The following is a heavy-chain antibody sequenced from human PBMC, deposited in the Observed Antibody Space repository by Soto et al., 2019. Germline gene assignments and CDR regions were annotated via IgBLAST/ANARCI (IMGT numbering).Heavy chain of an antibody. J-gene: IGHJ4*02. Sequence: GGSLRLSCAASGLTFSNYAMSWVRQAPGKGLEWVSVISGSGGSTYYADSVKGRFTISRDNSKNTLYLQMNSLRAEDTAVYYCAKGGFWESQSNPRYYFEFRGKGSLVPVSS. V-gene: IGHV3-23*01. CDR3: AKGGFWESQSNPRYYFEF. CDR2: ISGSGGST. CDR1: GLTFSNYA. D-gene: IGHD3-16*01.